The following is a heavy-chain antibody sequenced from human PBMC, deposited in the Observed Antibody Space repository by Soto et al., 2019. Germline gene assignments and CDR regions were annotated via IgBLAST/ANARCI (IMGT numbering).Heavy chain of an antibody. D-gene: IGHD1-20*01. V-gene: IGHV5-51*01. CDR1: GYSFTSYW. Sequence: GESLKISCKGSGYSFTSYWIGWVRQMPGKGLEWMGIIYPGDSDTRYSPSFQGQVTISADKSISTAYLQWSSLKASDTAMYYCARGIKNPGDYYYGMDVWGQGTTVTVSS. CDR3: ARGIKNPGDYYYGMDV. CDR2: IYPGDSDT. J-gene: IGHJ6*02.